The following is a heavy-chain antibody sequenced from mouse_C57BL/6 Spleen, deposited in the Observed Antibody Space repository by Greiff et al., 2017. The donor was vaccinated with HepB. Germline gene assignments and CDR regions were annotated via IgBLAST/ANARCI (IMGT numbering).Heavy chain of an antibody. D-gene: IGHD1-1*01. CDR2: IDPANGNT. V-gene: IGHV14-3*01. J-gene: IGHJ2*01. Sequence: EVQRVESVAELVRPGASVKLSCTASGFNIKNTYMHWVKQRPEQGLEWIGRIDPANGNTKYAPKFQGKATITADTSSNTAYLQLSSLTSEDTAIYYCARQDYYGSNGFDYWGQGTTLTVSS. CDR1: GFNIKNTY. CDR3: ARQDYYGSNGFDY.